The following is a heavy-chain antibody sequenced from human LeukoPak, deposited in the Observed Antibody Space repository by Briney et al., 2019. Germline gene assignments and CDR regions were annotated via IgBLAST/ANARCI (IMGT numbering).Heavy chain of an antibody. CDR1: GFTFSNYA. CDR2: ISDSGSTA. Sequence: GGSLRLSCGASGFTFSNYAMSWVRQAPGKGLEWVSGISDSGSTAFYADSVKGRFTSSRDNPKSTLYLQMNGLRAEDTAVYYCAKPEYQLLPFDYWGQGTLVTVSS. CDR3: AKPEYQLLPFDY. D-gene: IGHD2-2*01. J-gene: IGHJ4*02. V-gene: IGHV3-23*01.